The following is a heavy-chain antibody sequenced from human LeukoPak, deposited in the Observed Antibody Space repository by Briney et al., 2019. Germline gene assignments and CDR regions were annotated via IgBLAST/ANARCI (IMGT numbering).Heavy chain of an antibody. CDR1: GFTSNSHA. J-gene: IGHJ4*02. CDR3: AKEKDFQGGPVFDY. D-gene: IGHD1-26*01. V-gene: IGHV3-23*01. Sequence: GGTLRLSCAAYGFTSNSHAMSWVRQAPGKERKWVSAHSGLGGSTYYADSVKGRYTISRDNSKSTLYMQMSSLRAVNTAVYYCAKEKDFQGGPVFDYWGQGTLVSVSS. CDR2: HSGLGGST.